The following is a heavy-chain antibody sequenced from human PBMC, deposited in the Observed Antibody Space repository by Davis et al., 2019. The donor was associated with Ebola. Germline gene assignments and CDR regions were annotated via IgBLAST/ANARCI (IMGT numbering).Heavy chain of an antibody. Sequence: PGGSLRLSCAASGFTFSSYAMHWVRQAPGKGLEWVAVISYDGSNKYYADSVKGRFTISRDNSKNSLYLQMNSLRAEDTAVYYCATHSSGWYTYYFDYWGQGTLVTVSS. V-gene: IGHV3-30-3*01. D-gene: IGHD6-19*01. J-gene: IGHJ4*02. CDR1: GFTFSSYA. CDR2: ISYDGSNK. CDR3: ATHSSGWYTYYFDY.